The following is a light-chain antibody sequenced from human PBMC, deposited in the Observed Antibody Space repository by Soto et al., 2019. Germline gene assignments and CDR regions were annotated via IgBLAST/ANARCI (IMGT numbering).Light chain of an antibody. CDR3: QEFASN. CDR1: HSMSNSN. V-gene: IGKV3-20*01. J-gene: IGKJ4*01. Sequence: IVLTQSPGTLSLSPGDRATLSCRASHSMSNSNLAWYQHKPGQAPRLLIYGASNRATGIPDRFSGSGSGTHFILTINRLEPEDFAVYYCQEFASNFGGGTKVDIK. CDR2: GAS.